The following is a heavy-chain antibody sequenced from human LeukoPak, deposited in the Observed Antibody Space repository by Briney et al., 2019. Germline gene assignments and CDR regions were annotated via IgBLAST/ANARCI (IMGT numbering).Heavy chain of an antibody. Sequence: SETLSLTCTVSGGSINTGGYYWSWLRQHPGKGLEWIGYIYYSGSTYYSPSLKSRLTISLDTSKNQFSLRLSSVTAADTAVYYCAREVQTLDYFDYWGQGTLVAVSS. V-gene: IGHV4-31*03. CDR3: AREVQTLDYFDY. CDR2: IYYSGST. J-gene: IGHJ4*02. CDR1: GGSINTGGYY.